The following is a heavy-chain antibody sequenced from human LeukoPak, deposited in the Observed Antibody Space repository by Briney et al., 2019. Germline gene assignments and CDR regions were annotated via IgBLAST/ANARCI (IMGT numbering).Heavy chain of an antibody. CDR3: ARDVRGGFID. CDR1: GFTFSSYA. V-gene: IGHV3-21*01. Sequence: GGSLRLSCAASGFTFSSYAMSWVRQAPGKGLEWVSSISSSSSYIYYADSVKGRFTISRDNAKNSLYLQMNSLRAEDTAVYYCARDVRGGFIDWGQGTLVTVSS. J-gene: IGHJ4*02. CDR2: ISSSSSYI. D-gene: IGHD3-10*02.